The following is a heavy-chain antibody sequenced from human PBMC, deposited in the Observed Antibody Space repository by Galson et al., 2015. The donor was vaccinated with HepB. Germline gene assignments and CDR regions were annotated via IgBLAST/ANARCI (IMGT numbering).Heavy chain of an antibody. D-gene: IGHD3-22*01. V-gene: IGHV3-30*02. CDR1: GFTFSSYG. CDR2: IRYDGSNK. J-gene: IGHJ3*02. CDR3: ATHYYASSGYYPDDTFDI. Sequence: SLRLSCAASGFTFSSYGKHWVRQAPGKGLEWVALIRYDGSNKYYADSVKGRFTISRDNSKNTLYLQMNSLRAEDTAVYYCATHYYASSGYYPDDTFDIWGQGTMVTVSS.